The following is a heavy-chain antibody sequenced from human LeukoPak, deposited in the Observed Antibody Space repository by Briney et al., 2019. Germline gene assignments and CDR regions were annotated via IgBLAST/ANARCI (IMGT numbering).Heavy chain of an antibody. V-gene: IGHV3-30*02. CDR3: ANLMVTANPHSDY. D-gene: IGHD2-21*02. CDR1: GFTFDDYA. J-gene: IGHJ4*02. Sequence: GGSLRLSCAASGFTFDDYAMHWVRQAPGKGLEWVAFIRYDGSNKYYADSVKGRFTISRDNSKNTLYLQMNSLRAEDTAVYYCANLMVTANPHSDYWGQGTLVTVSS. CDR2: IRYDGSNK.